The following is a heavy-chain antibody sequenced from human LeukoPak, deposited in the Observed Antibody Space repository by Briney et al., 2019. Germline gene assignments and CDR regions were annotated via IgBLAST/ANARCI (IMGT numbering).Heavy chain of an antibody. V-gene: IGHV1-2*02. CDR2: INPNSGGT. CDR1: GYTFTGYY. J-gene: IGHJ4*02. CDR3: ARSAGLDFWSGYYTY. D-gene: IGHD3-3*01. Sequence: ASVKVSCKASGYTFTGYYMHWVRQAPGQGLEWMGWINPNSGGTNYAQKFQGRVTMTRDTSISTAYMELSRLRSDDTAVYYCARSAGLDFWSGYYTYWGQGTLVTVSS.